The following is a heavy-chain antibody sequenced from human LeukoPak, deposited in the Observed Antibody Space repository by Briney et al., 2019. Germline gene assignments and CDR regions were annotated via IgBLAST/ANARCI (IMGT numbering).Heavy chain of an antibody. D-gene: IGHD6-19*01. CDR1: GFTFSSYA. CDR2: ISYDGSNK. Sequence: GGSLRLSCAASGFTFSSYAMHWVRQAPGKGLEWVAVISYDGSNKYYADSVKGRFTISRDNSKNTLYLQMNSLRAEDTAVYYCARAVSQWLAYFDYWGRGTLVTVSS. J-gene: IGHJ4*02. V-gene: IGHV3-30-3*01. CDR3: ARAVSQWLAYFDY.